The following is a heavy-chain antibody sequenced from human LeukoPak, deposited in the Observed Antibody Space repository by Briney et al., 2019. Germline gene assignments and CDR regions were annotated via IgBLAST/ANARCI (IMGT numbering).Heavy chain of an antibody. CDR2: IYTSGST. Sequence: ETLSLTCALVGGSFSSYYCSWIRQPAGKGLEWIGRIYTSGSTNYNPSLKSRVTMSVDTSKNQFSLKLSSVTAADTAVYYCASTPVVVPAAENWFDPWGQGTLVTVSS. CDR3: ASTPVVVPAAENWFDP. D-gene: IGHD2-2*01. J-gene: IGHJ5*02. V-gene: IGHV4-4*07. CDR1: GGSFSSYY.